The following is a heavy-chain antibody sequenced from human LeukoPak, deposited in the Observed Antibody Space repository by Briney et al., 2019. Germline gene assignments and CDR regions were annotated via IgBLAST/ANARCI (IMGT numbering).Heavy chain of an antibody. D-gene: IGHD2-8*01. Sequence: ASVKVSCKVSGYTLTELSMHWVRQAPGKGLGWMGGFDPEDGETIYAQKFQGRVTMTEDTSTDTAYMELSSLRSEDTAVYYCATPRCTNGVCYTALEDGMDVWGQGTTVTVSS. V-gene: IGHV1-24*01. CDR3: ATPRCTNGVCYTALEDGMDV. J-gene: IGHJ6*02. CDR2: FDPEDGET. CDR1: GYTLTELS.